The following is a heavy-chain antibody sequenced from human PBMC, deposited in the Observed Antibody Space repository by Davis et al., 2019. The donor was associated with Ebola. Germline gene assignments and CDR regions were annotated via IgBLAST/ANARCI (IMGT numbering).Heavy chain of an antibody. J-gene: IGHJ3*02. D-gene: IGHD2-15*01. CDR1: GFTFSSYS. Sequence: GESLKISCAASGFTFSSYSMNWLRQAPGKGLEWVSSISSSSSYIYYADSVKGRFTISRDNAKNSLYLQMNSLRAEDTAVYYCARDLPSDLYCSGGSCYRDAFDIWGQGTLVTVSS. V-gene: IGHV3-21*01. CDR2: ISSSSSYI. CDR3: ARDLPSDLYCSGGSCYRDAFDI.